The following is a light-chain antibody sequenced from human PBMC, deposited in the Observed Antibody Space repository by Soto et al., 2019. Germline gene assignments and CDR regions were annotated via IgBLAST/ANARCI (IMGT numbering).Light chain of an antibody. V-gene: IGLV4-60*02. CDR1: SGHSTYI. CDR3: DTWDTNVVV. J-gene: IGLJ2*01. Sequence: QSVLTQSSSASASLGSSVKLTCTLSSGHSTYIIAWHQQQPGKAPRYLMKLEGSGSYNKGSGIPDRFSGSSSGADRYLTISNLQFEDEADYYCDTWDTNVVVFGGGTKLAVL. CDR2: LEGSGSY.